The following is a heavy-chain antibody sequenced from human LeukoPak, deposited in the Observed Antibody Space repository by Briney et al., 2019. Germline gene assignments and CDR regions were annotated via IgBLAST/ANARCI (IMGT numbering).Heavy chain of an antibody. D-gene: IGHD3-3*02. CDR1: GGSFSGYY. V-gene: IGHV4-59*01. Sequence: SETLSLTCAVYGGSFSGYYWSWIRQPPGKGLEWIGYMYYSGSTKYNPSLKSRVTISVDTSKNQFSLKLSSVTAADTAVYYCARSSTGSYFDYWGQGTLVTVSS. CDR2: MYYSGST. CDR3: ARSSTGSYFDY. J-gene: IGHJ4*02.